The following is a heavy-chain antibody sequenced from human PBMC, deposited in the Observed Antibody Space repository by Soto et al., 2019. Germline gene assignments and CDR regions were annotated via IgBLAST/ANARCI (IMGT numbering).Heavy chain of an antibody. CDR2: ISTYNTNT. CDR3: ARDRGHCSTSTCYFEAYY. J-gene: IGHJ4*02. V-gene: IGHV1-18*01. Sequence: GGPVKVSCKASGYTFTNYGISWVRQAPGQGLKWMGWISTYNTNTNYAQKFQGRVTMATDTSTSTVYMEVRSLTFDDTAVYYCARDRGHCSTSTCYFEAYYWGQGTLVTVS. CDR1: GYTFTNYG. D-gene: IGHD2-2*01.